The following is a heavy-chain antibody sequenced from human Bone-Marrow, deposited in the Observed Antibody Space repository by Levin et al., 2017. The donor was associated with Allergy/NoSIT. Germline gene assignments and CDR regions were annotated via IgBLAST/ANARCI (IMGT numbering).Heavy chain of an antibody. Sequence: PSETLSLTCTVSGGSISSSSYYWGWIRQPPGKGLEWIGSIYYSGSTYYNPSLKSRVTISVDTSKNQFSLKLSSVTAADTAVYYCARPCLIAARPDCSDYWGQGTLVTVSS. J-gene: IGHJ4*02. D-gene: IGHD6-6*01. CDR3: ARPCLIAARPDCSDY. CDR1: GGSISSSSYY. V-gene: IGHV4-39*01. CDR2: IYYSGST.